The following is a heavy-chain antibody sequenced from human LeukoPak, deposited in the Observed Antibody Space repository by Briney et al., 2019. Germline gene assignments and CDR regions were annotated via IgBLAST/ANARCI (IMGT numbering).Heavy chain of an antibody. V-gene: IGHV1-69*05. Sequence: SVNVSCKASGGTVISYAISWVRQAPGQGLEWMGGIIPIFGTANYAQKFQGRVTITTDESTSTAYMELSSLRSEDTAVYYCARDSGSYFFDYWGQGTLVTVSS. CDR1: GGTVISYA. CDR2: IIPIFGTA. CDR3: ARDSGSYFFDY. D-gene: IGHD1-26*01. J-gene: IGHJ4*02.